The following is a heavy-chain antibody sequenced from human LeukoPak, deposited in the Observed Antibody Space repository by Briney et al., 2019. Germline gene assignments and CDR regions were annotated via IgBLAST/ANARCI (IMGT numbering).Heavy chain of an antibody. D-gene: IGHD6-13*01. V-gene: IGHV3-23*01. J-gene: IGHJ5*02. Sequence: QTGGSLRLSCAASGFTFSSYAMSWVRQAPGKGLEWVSAISGSGGSTYYADSVKGRFTISRDNSKNTLYLQMNSLRAEDTAVYYCAKDLGGQMSSLIYHWGQGTLVTVSS. CDR3: AKDLGGQMSSLIYH. CDR1: GFTFSSYA. CDR2: ISGSGGST.